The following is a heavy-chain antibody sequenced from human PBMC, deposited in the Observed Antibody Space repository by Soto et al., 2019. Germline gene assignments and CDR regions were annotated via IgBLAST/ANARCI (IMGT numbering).Heavy chain of an antibody. CDR3: VRVRNYVTPTPQDG. V-gene: IGHV1-18*01. Sequence: QVQLVQSGDEVKKPGASVKVSCKASGYIFVNYGIAWVRQAPGQGLEWMGWISPYTGNTHYASKVQGRLPMTTDTTTSTAYMDLGSLTSDATAVYYGVRVRNYVTPTPQDGWGQGTTVTVSS. CDR1: GYIFVNYG. D-gene: IGHD3-16*01. J-gene: IGHJ6*02. CDR2: ISPYTGNT.